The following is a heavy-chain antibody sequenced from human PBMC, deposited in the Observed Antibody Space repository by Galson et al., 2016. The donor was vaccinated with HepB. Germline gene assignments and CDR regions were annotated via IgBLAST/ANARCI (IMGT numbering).Heavy chain of an antibody. CDR2: ISHDGRKT. Sequence: SLRLSCAASGFTFSRYSMHWVRQAPGKGLEWVAVISHDGRKTHYADSVKGRFTISRDNPKNTLPIQMNSLRVEDTAVYYCARDYSKKVPLVPATPDYWGQGTLVTVSS. J-gene: IGHJ4*02. CDR1: GFTFSRYS. V-gene: IGHV3-30*14. D-gene: IGHD4-11*01. CDR3: ARDYSKKVPLVPATPDY.